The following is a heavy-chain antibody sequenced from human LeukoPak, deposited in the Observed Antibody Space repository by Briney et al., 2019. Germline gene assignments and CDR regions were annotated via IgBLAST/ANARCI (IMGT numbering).Heavy chain of an antibody. CDR3: ASPDIVVVPAAKDAALNWFDP. V-gene: IGHV1-2*02. J-gene: IGHJ5*02. Sequence: GASVKVSCKASGYTFTCYYMHWVRQAPGQGLEWMGWINPNSGGTNYAQKFQGRVTMTRDTSISTAYMELSRLRSDDTAVYYCASPDIVVVPAAKDAALNWFDPWGQGTLVTVSS. CDR1: GYTFTCYY. CDR2: INPNSGGT. D-gene: IGHD2-2*01.